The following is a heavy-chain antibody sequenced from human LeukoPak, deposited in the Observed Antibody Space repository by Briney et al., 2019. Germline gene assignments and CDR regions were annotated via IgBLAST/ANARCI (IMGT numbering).Heavy chain of an antibody. CDR2: ISSSSTI. CDR3: ARGGYYDSSGYSVKLEYFQH. J-gene: IGHJ1*01. D-gene: IGHD3-22*01. V-gene: IGHV3-48*02. Sequence: GGSLRLSCAASGFTFSSYSMNWVRQAPGKGLEWVSYISSSSTIYYADSVKGRFTISRDNAKNSLYLQMNSLRDEDTAVYYCARGGYYDSSGYSVKLEYFQHWGQGTLVTVSS. CDR1: GFTFSSYS.